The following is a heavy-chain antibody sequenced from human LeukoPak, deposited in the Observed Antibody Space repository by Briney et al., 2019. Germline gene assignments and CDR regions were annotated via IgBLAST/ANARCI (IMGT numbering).Heavy chain of an antibody. Sequence: GGSLRLSCAASGFTFSSYSMNWVRQAPGKGLEWVSYISSSSSTIYYADSVKGRFTISRDNAKNTLYLQTNSLRADDTAVYHCARGYSGTDFVSWSDYWGQGTPISVSS. CDR2: ISSSSSTI. D-gene: IGHD1-26*01. CDR3: ARGYSGTDFVSWSDY. J-gene: IGHJ4*02. CDR1: GFTFSSYS. V-gene: IGHV3-48*04.